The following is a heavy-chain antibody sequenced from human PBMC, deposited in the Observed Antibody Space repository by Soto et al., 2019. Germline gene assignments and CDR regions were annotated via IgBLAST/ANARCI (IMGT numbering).Heavy chain of an antibody. CDR2: INPSGGST. Sequence: VASVKVSCKASGYTFTSYYMHWVRQAPGQGLEWMGIINPSGGSTSYAQKFQGRVTMTRDTSTSTVYMELSSLRSEDTAVYYCARCPVYRGERFFYYYYMDVWGKGTTVTVSS. J-gene: IGHJ6*03. D-gene: IGHD2-8*01. CDR1: GYTFTSYY. V-gene: IGHV1-46*03. CDR3: ARCPVYRGERFFYYYYMDV.